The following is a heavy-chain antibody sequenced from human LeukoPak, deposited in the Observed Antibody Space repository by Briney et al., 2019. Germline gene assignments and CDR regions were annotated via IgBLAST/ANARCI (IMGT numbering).Heavy chain of an antibody. CDR1: GFTFNSYA. Sequence: PGGSLRLSCVASGFTFNSYAMYWVRQAPGKGREWISGIFGSGGSAHYADSVKGRFTISRDNSKNTVYLQLDSLRVEDTAVYYCGKTTVGYSSGRYPGWPVDYWGQGALVTVSS. CDR3: GKTTVGYSSGRYPGWPVDY. CDR2: IFGSGGSA. V-gene: IGHV3-23*01. D-gene: IGHD2-15*01. J-gene: IGHJ4*02.